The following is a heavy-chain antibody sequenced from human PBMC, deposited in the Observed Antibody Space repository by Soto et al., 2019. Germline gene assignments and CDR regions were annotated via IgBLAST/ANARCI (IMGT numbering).Heavy chain of an antibody. CDR3: ATVGFSVDTAMGRSYWFVP. J-gene: IGHJ5*02. CDR2: FDPEDGKT. Sequence: QVQLVQSGAEVKKPGASVKVSCKVSGYTLTELSMHWVRQAPGKGLEWMGGFDPEDGKTIYAQKFQGRVTMTEDTXXDXAXXELSSLRSEDTAVYYCATVGFSVDTAMGRSYWFVPWGQGPLVTVSS. D-gene: IGHD5-18*01. V-gene: IGHV1-24*01. CDR1: GYTLTELS.